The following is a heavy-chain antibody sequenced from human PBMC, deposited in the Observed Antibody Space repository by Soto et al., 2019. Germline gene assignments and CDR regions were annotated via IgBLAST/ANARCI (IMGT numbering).Heavy chain of an antibody. V-gene: IGHV4-39*01. CDR1: GGSISSSSYY. CDR3: ARWSSGWYYFDY. J-gene: IGHJ4*02. D-gene: IGHD6-19*01. Sequence: SEILSLTCTVSGGSISSSSYYWGWIRQPPGKGLEWIGSIYYSGSTYYNPSLKSRVTISVDTSKNQLSLKLSSVTAADTAVYYCARWSSGWYYFDYWGQGTLVTVSS. CDR2: IYYSGST.